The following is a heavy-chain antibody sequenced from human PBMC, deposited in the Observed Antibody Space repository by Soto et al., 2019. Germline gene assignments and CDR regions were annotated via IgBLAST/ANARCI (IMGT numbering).Heavy chain of an antibody. Sequence: SGGSLRLSCAASGFTFSSSWMNWVRQAPGKGLEWVANMKQDGSEKYYVDSVKGRFTISRDNAKNSLYLQMNSLRVEDTAVYYCARDLWFGAYAFDIWGQGTMVTVSS. V-gene: IGHV3-7*03. J-gene: IGHJ3*02. D-gene: IGHD3-10*01. CDR2: MKQDGSEK. CDR3: ARDLWFGAYAFDI. CDR1: GFTFSSSW.